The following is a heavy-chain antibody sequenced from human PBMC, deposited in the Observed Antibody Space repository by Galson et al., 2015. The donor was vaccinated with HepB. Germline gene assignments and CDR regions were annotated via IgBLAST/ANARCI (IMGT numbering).Heavy chain of an antibody. V-gene: IGHV2-70*11. CDR1: GFSLSNSGMC. CDR2: IDWDDDK. D-gene: IGHD5-12*01. CDR3: ARISTGFSGYDALFDY. J-gene: IGHJ4*02. Sequence: PALVKPTQTLTLTCTFSGFSLSNSGMCVSWIRQPPGKALEWLARIDWDDDKYYSTSLKTRLTISKDTSKNQVVLTMTNMVPVDTATYYRARISTGFSGYDALFDYWGQGTLVTVSS.